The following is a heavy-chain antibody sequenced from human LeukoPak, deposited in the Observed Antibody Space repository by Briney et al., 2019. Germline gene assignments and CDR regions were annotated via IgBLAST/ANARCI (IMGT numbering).Heavy chain of an antibody. V-gene: IGHV3-30*18. CDR3: AKDSAYSSSWYLYYYYGMDV. CDR1: GFTFSSYG. CDR2: ISYDGSNK. J-gene: IGHJ6*02. Sequence: GGSLRLSCAASGFTFSSYGMHWVRQAPGKGLEWVAVISYDGSNKYYADSVKGRFTISRDNSKSTLYLQMNSLRAEDTAVYYCAKDSAYSSSWYLYYYYGMDVWGQGTTVTVSS. D-gene: IGHD6-13*01.